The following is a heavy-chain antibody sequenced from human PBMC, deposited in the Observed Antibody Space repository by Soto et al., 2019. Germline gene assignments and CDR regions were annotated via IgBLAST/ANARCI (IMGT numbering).Heavy chain of an antibody. CDR2: INHSGST. V-gene: IGHV4-34*01. CDR1: GGSFSGYY. J-gene: IGHJ5*02. D-gene: IGHD3-3*01. Sequence: PSETLSLTCAVYGGSFSGYYWSWIRQPPGKGLEWIGEINHSGSTNYNPSLKSRVTISVDTSKNQFSLKLSSVTAADTAVYYCARVKYYDFWSGYQTPSTRWFDPWGQGNLVTVSS. CDR3: ARVKYYDFWSGYQTPSTRWFDP.